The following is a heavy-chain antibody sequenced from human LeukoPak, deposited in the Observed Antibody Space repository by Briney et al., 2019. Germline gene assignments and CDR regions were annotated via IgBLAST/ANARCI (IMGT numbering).Heavy chain of an antibody. D-gene: IGHD3-22*01. CDR3: ASHDSSGYYDAFDI. CDR2: ISSSSSII. J-gene: IGHJ3*02. V-gene: IGHV3-48*01. Sequence: PGGSLRLSCAASGFTFSSYSMNWVRQAPGKGLEWVSYISSSSSIIYYADSVKGRFTISRDNAKNSLYLQMNSLRAEDTAVYYCASHDSSGYYDAFDIWGQGTMVTVSS. CDR1: GFTFSSYS.